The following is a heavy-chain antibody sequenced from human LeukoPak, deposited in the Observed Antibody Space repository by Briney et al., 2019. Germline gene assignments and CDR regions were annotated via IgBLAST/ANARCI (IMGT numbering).Heavy chain of an antibody. CDR2: ISSSSSTI. D-gene: IGHD6-13*01. CDR1: GFTFSSYS. V-gene: IGHV3-48*01. J-gene: IGHJ4*02. Sequence: PGGSLRLSCAASGFTFSSYSMNWVRQAPGKGLEWVSYISSSSSTIYYAGSVKGRFTISRDNAKNSLYLQMNSLRAEDTAIYYCAKARAGDITAAFNYWGQGTLVTVSS. CDR3: AKARAGDITAAFNY.